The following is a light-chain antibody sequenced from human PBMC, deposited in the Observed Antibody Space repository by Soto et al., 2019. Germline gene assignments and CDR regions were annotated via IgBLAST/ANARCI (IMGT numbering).Light chain of an antibody. Sequence: ENLLTQSPGTLSLSPGEGATLSCRASRGVSANYLAWYQQKPGQAPTLLIYGASIRAAGIPDRFSGSGSGTDFTLTISRLEPEDFAVYYCQQYANTPRTFGQGTKVDIK. CDR2: GAS. CDR3: QQYANTPRT. J-gene: IGKJ1*01. V-gene: IGKV3-20*01. CDR1: RGVSANY.